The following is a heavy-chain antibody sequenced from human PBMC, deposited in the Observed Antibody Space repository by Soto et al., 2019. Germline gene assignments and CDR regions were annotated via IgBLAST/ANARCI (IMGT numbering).Heavy chain of an antibody. D-gene: IGHD6-13*01. CDR3: ARGSSSWTGGGYYYYMEV. CDR1: GYTFTSYG. CDR2: IIPILGIA. J-gene: IGHJ6*03. V-gene: IGHV1-69*04. Sequence: ASVKVSCKASGYTFTSYGISWVRQAPGQGLEWMGRIIPILGIANYAQKFQGRVTITADKSTSTAYMELSSLRSEDTAVYYCARGSSSWTGGGYYYYMEVWGKGTTVTVSS.